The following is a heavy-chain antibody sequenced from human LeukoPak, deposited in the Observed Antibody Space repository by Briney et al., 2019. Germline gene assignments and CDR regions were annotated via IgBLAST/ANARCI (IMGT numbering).Heavy chain of an antibody. CDR2: IYYSGTT. V-gene: IGHV4-59*01. CDR3: TTDGRSWFDP. Sequence: PSETLSLTSAVYGGSISSYYWSWIRQPPGKGLEWIGYIYYSGTTNYNPSLKSRVTISVDTSKNQFSLKLSSVTAADTAVYYCTTDGRSWFDPWGQGTLVTVSS. D-gene: IGHD3-10*01. J-gene: IGHJ5*02. CDR1: GGSISSYY.